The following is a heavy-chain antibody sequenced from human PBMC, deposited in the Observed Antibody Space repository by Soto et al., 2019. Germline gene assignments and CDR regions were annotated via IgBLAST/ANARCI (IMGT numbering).Heavy chain of an antibody. Sequence: SETLYLTCTVSGGSISSYYWSWIRQPPGKGLEWIGYIYYSGSTNYNPSLKSRVTISVDTSKNQFSLKLSSVTAADTAVYYCAKMRLGYYYYMDVWGKGTTVTVSS. CDR1: GGSISSYY. J-gene: IGHJ6*03. CDR3: AKMRLGYYYYMDV. D-gene: IGHD3-16*01. CDR2: IYYSGST. V-gene: IGHV4-59*01.